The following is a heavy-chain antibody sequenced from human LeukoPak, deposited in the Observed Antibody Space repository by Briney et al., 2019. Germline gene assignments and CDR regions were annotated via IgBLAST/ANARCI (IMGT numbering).Heavy chain of an antibody. CDR3: ARGKTNMAYFDY. CDR1: GFTFSSNT. D-gene: IGHD5-24*01. Sequence: PGGSLRLSCEASGFTFSSNTMNWVRQAPGKGLDWVSYISSSSSTKYYAYSVKGRFTISRDNAKNSVYLQMNSLRDGDTAVYYCARGKTNMAYFDYWGQGALVTVS. V-gene: IGHV3-48*02. CDR2: ISSSSSTK. J-gene: IGHJ4*02.